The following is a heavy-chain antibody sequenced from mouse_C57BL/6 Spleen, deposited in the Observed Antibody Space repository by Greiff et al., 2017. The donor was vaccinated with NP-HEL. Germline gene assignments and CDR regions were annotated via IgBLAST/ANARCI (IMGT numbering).Heavy chain of an antibody. CDR3: TTGYYGSSPRWYFDV. CDR1: GFNIKDDY. D-gene: IGHD1-1*01. Sequence: EVQLQQSGAELVRPGASVKLSCTASGFNIKDDYMHWVKQRPEQGLEWIGWIDPENGDTEYASKFQGKATITADTSSNTAYLQLSSLTSEDTAVYYCTTGYYGSSPRWYFDVWGTGTTVTVSS. CDR2: IDPENGDT. J-gene: IGHJ1*03. V-gene: IGHV14-4*01.